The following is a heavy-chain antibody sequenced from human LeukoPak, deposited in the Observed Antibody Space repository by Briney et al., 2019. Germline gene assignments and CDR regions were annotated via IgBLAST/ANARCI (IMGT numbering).Heavy chain of an antibody. D-gene: IGHD2-2*01. CDR2: IYYTGTS. Sequence: SETLSLTCTVSGGSISGSNSYWGWIRQPPGEGLEWIGNIYYTGTSYSNPFLKSRLTMSVDTSKNLFSMKLSSVTAADTAVYYCARGLGYCSSTSCYSYWFDPWGQGTLVTVSS. J-gene: IGHJ5*02. CDR3: ARGLGYCSSTSCYSYWFDP. CDR1: GGSISGSNSY. V-gene: IGHV4-39*07.